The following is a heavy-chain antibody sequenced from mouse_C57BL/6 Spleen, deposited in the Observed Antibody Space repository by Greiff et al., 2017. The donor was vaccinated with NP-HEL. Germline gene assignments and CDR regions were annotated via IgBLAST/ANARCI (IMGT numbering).Heavy chain of an antibody. CDR3: AKKAYGSSYGGYFDV. Sequence: VKLVESGPGLVQPSQSLSITCTVSGFSLTSYGVHWVRQSPGKGLEWLGVIWRGGSTDYNAAFMSRLSITKDNSKSQVFFKMNSLQADDTAIYYCAKKAYGSSYGGYFDVWGTGTTVTVSS. V-gene: IGHV2-5*01. CDR2: IWRGGST. D-gene: IGHD1-1*01. CDR1: GFSLTSYG. J-gene: IGHJ1*03.